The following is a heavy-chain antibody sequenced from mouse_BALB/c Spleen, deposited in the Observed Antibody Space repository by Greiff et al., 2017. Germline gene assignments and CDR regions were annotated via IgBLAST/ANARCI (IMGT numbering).Heavy chain of an antibody. V-gene: IGHV5-6-5*01. CDR1: GFTFSSYA. Sequence: EVQVVESGGGLVKPGGSLKLSCAASGFTFSSYAMSWVRQTPEKRLEWVASISSGGSTYYPDSVKGRFTISRDNARNILYLQMSSLRSEDTAMYYCAKVYYGNYGVAYWGQGTLVTVSA. D-gene: IGHD2-1*01. CDR3: AKVYYGNYGVAY. J-gene: IGHJ3*01. CDR2: ISSGGST.